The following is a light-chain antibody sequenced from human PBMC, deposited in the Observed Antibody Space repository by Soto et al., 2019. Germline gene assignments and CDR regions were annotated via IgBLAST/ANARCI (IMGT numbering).Light chain of an antibody. Sequence: DIQMTQSPSSLSASVGDRVTITCRASQGIRNDLGWYQQKPGKAPKRLIYAASSLQSGVPSRFSNIDFSNTLTKKIIRMQHDDLLTTSCTPPHPVPLPFGGGTKV. V-gene: IGKV1-17*01. CDR1: QGIRND. CDR3: TPPHPVPLP. CDR2: AAS. J-gene: IGKJ4*01.